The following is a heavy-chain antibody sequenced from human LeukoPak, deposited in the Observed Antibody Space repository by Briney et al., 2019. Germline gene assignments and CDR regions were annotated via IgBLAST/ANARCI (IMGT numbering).Heavy chain of an antibody. CDR3: AKLAGASTN. D-gene: IGHD6-19*01. CDR2: ISYDGSNK. Sequence: PGGSLRLSCAASGFTFSSYGMHWVRQAPGKGLEWVAVISYDGSNKYYADSVKGRFTISRDNFKTTLYLQMNSVRAEDTAVYYCAKLAGASTNWGQGTLVTVSS. V-gene: IGHV3-30*18. CDR1: GFTFSSYG. J-gene: IGHJ4*02.